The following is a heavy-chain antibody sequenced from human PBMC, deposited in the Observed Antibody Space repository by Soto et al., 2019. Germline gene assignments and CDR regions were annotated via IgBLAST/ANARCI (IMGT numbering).Heavy chain of an antibody. V-gene: IGHV1-24*01. CDR3: ATDLLSEGIAAFHY. CDR2: FDPEDGET. CDR1: GYTLTELS. D-gene: IGHD6-25*01. J-gene: IGHJ4*02. Sequence: ASVKVSCKVSGYTLTELSMHWVRQAPGKGLEWMGGFDPEDGETIYAQKFQGRVTMTEDTSTDTAYMELSSLRSEDTAVYYCATDLLSEGIAAFHYWGQGTLVTVSS.